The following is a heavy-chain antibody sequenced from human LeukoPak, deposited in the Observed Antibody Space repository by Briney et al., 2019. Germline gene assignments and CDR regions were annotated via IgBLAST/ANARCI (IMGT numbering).Heavy chain of an antibody. CDR2: INPNSGGT. CDR1: GYTFTGYY. D-gene: IGHD3-22*01. CDR3: AREKALTDHYDFTGYDWEY. J-gene: IGHJ4*02. Sequence: ASVKVSCKASGYTFTGYYMHWVRQAPGQGLEWMGWINPNSGGTNYAQKFQGRVTMTRDTSISTAYMELSRLRSDDTAVYYCAREKALTDHYDFTGYDWEYWGQGSLVTVSS. V-gene: IGHV1-2*02.